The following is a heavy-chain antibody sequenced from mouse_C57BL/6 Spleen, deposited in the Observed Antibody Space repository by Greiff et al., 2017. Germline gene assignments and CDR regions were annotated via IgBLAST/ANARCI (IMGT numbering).Heavy chain of an antibody. Sequence: QVQLKESGPGLVAPSPSLSITCTVSGFSLTSYSISWVRQPPGKGLEWLGVIWTGGGTNYNSALKSRLSISKDNSKSQVYLKMNSLPTDDTARYYCAIKDAYDYDIAYWGQGTLVTVSA. V-gene: IGHV2-9-1*01. D-gene: IGHD2-4*01. J-gene: IGHJ3*01. CDR2: IWTGGGT. CDR1: GFSLTSYS. CDR3: AIKDAYDYDIAY.